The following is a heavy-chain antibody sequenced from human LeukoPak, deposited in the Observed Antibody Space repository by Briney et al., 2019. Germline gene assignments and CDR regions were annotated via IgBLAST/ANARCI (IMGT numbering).Heavy chain of an antibody. D-gene: IGHD1-26*01. Sequence: GASVKVSCKASGGTFSSYAISWVRQAPGQGLEWMGGIIPIFGTANYAQKFQGRVTITADGSTSTAYMELSSLRSEDTAVYYCARAPFGGSYSSGEDYWGQGTLVTVSS. J-gene: IGHJ4*02. V-gene: IGHV1-69*13. CDR2: IIPIFGTA. CDR1: GGTFSSYA. CDR3: ARAPFGGSYSSGEDY.